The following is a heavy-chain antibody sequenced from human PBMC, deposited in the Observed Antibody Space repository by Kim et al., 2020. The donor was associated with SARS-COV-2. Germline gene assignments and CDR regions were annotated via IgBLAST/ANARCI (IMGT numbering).Heavy chain of an antibody. J-gene: IGHJ3*01. CDR1: GITVSVNY. Sequence: GGSLRLSCAVSGITVSVNYMSWVRQAPGKGLEWVSLVSAGYNTYYGDSVKGRFTISRDDSKNILYLEMSSLRAEDTAVYYCSRPNSEKYPWAFDLWGQGTMVAVSS. D-gene: IGHD2-8*01. V-gene: IGHV3-53*01. CDR3: SRPNSEKYPWAFDL. CDR2: VSAGYNT.